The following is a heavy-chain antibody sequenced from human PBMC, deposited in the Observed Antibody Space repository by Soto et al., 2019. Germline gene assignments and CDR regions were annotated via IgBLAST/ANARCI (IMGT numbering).Heavy chain of an antibody. CDR2: ISAYNGNT. D-gene: IGHD2-2*01. V-gene: IGHV1-18*01. CDR3: ARYLTGEYQLLWAAFYYYYMDV. CDR1: GYTFTSYG. Sequence: ASVKVSCKASGYTFTSYGISWVRQAPGQGLEWMGWISAYNGNTNYAQKLQGRVTMTTDTSTSTAYMELRSLRSDDTAVYYCARYLTGEYQLLWAAFYYYYMDVWGKGTSVTVSS. J-gene: IGHJ6*03.